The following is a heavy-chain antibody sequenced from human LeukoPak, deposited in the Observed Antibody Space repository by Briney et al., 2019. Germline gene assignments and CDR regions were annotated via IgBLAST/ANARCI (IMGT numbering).Heavy chain of an antibody. CDR2: ISSSSSYT. CDR1: GFTFSDYY. V-gene: IGHV3-11*06. CDR3: ARRGRFMVRGVITTKYYFDY. D-gene: IGHD3-10*01. Sequence: GGSLRLSCAASGFTFSDYYMSWIRQAPGKGLEWVSYISSSSSYTNYADSVKGRFTISRDNAKNSLYLQMNSLRAEDTAVYYCARRGRFMVRGVITTKYYFDYWGQGTLVTVSS. J-gene: IGHJ4*02.